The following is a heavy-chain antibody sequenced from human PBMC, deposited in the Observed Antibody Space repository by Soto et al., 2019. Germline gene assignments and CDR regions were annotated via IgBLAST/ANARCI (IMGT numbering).Heavy chain of an antibody. CDR2: INSDGSST. CDR3: AGGKFSGANTDH. Sequence: EVQLVESGGGLVQPGESLRLSCAASGLALSSYWMHWVRQAPGKGLVWVSRINSDGSSTSYADSVRGRFTISRDNAKNTLYLQMSSLRAEDTAVYYCAGGKFSGANTDHWGQGTLVTVSS. V-gene: IGHV3-74*01. D-gene: IGHD1-26*01. J-gene: IGHJ5*02. CDR1: GLALSSYW.